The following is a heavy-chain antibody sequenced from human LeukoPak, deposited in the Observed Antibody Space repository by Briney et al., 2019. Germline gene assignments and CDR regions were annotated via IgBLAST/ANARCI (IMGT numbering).Heavy chain of an antibody. CDR1: GFTFSSYS. CDR2: ISSSSSYI. Sequence: GGFLRLSCAAPGFTFSSYSMNWVRQAPGKGLEWVSSISSSSSYIYYADSVKGRFTISRDNAKNSPYLQMNSLRAEDTAVYYCARRIAVAGTRYFQHWGQGTLVTVSS. D-gene: IGHD6-19*01. V-gene: IGHV3-21*01. J-gene: IGHJ1*01. CDR3: ARRIAVAGTRYFQH.